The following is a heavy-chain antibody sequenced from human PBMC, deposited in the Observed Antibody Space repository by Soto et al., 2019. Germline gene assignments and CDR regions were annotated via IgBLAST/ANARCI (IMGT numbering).Heavy chain of an antibody. CDR1: GGLFSSFA. CDR2: IIPVFGTT. V-gene: IGHV1-69*01. J-gene: IGHJ4*02. D-gene: IGHD3-16*01. CDR3: ASGGCPYVWFNEF. Sequence: QEQLVQSGAEVKKPGSSVKVSCKDSGGLFSSFAISWVRQAPGQGLEWMGGIIPVFGTTNYAQRFQGRVTVTAYESTNTAYMELSSLASADTAMYYCASGGCPYVWFNEFWGQGTQVTVSS.